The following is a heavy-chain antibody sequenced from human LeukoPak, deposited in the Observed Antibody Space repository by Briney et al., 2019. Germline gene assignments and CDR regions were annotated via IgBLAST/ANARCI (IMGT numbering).Heavy chain of an antibody. J-gene: IGHJ4*02. D-gene: IGHD4-17*01. V-gene: IGHV3-7*01. CDR1: GFTFSSYW. CDR2: IKQDGSEK. Sequence: GGSLRLSCAASGFTFSSYWMSWVRQAPGKGLEWVANIKQDGSEKYYVDSVKGRFTISRDNAKNSLYLQMNSLRAEDTAVYYCARGSRTVTTAPFDYWGQGTLVTVSS. CDR3: ARGSRTVTTAPFDY.